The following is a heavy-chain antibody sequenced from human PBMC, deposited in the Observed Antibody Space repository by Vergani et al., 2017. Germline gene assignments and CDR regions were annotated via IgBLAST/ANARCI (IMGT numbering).Heavy chain of an antibody. CDR2: ISWNSNSI. Sequence: EVQLEESGGGLVLPGRSLRLSCVASGFTSGGYAMHWVRQAPGKGLEWVSGISWNSNSIGYADSVKGRFTITRDNAKNSLYLQMNSLRAEDTALYYRAKDLGTSSVGAWFDPWGQGTLVTVSS. CDR1: GFTSGGYA. J-gene: IGHJ5*02. V-gene: IGHV3-9*02. D-gene: IGHD6-6*01. CDR3: AKDLGTSSVGAWFDP.